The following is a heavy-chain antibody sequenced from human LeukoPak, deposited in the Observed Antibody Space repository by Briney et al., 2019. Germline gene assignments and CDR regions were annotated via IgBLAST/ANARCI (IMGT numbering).Heavy chain of an antibody. Sequence: SETLSLTCTVSGGSVTDYYWSWIRQSPGKGLEWIGYIYYTGTSYNPSLKSRVTISADTSKNQFSLKLISVNAADTAVYYCASRKLGNDYWGQGTLVTVSS. CDR1: GGSVTDYY. D-gene: IGHD7-27*01. CDR3: ASRKLGNDY. V-gene: IGHV4-59*02. J-gene: IGHJ4*02. CDR2: IYYTGT.